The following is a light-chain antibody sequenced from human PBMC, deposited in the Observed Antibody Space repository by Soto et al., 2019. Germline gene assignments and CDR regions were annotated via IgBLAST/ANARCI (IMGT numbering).Light chain of an antibody. Sequence: DIQMTQSPSSLSASVGDRVTITCRASQSISTYLNWYQLKPGKAPKLLIYAASSLQTGVPSRFSGGGSGTDFTLTINSLQPEDFATYYCQQIYSTPWTFGLGTQVEIK. CDR2: AAS. J-gene: IGKJ1*01. CDR1: QSISTY. CDR3: QQIYSTPWT. V-gene: IGKV1-39*01.